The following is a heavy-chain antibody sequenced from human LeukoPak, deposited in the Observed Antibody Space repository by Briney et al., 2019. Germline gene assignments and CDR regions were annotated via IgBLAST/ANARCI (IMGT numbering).Heavy chain of an antibody. D-gene: IGHD5-18*01. V-gene: IGHV4-34*01. Sequence: TETLSLTCAGYGKSLGGYNWSWIRQPPGNGLEWIGEIKHRGSTNYNPSLKSRVTIAVDTSKNQFSLKLSSVTAADTAVYYCASTSAMVYFDYWGQGTLVTVSS. J-gene: IGHJ4*02. CDR2: IKHRGST. CDR3: ASTSAMVYFDY. CDR1: GKSLGGYN.